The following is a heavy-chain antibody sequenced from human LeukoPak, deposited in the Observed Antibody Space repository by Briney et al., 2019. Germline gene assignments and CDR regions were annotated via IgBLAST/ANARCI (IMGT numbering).Heavy chain of an antibody. Sequence: GGPLRLSCAASGFTFSSYEMNWVRQAPGKGLEWVSYISSSGSTIYYADSVKGRFTISRDNAKNSLYLQMNSLRAEDTAVYYCARDRIAVAPLDYWGQGTLVTVSS. D-gene: IGHD6-19*01. CDR2: ISSSGSTI. CDR3: ARDRIAVAPLDY. V-gene: IGHV3-48*03. J-gene: IGHJ4*02. CDR1: GFTFSSYE.